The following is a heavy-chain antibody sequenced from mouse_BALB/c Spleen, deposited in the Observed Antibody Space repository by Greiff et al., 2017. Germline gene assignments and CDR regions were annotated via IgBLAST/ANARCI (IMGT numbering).Heavy chain of an antibody. V-gene: IGHV10-1*02. J-gene: IGHJ1*01. D-gene: IGHD1-1*01. Sequence: EVKLVESGGGLVQPKGSLKLSCAASGFTFNTYAMNWVRQAPGKGLEWVARIRSKSNNYATYYADSVKDRFTISRDDSQSMLYLQMNNLKTEDTAMYYCVRVGLLHWYFDVWGAGTTVTVSS. CDR1: GFTFNTYA. CDR3: VRVGLLHWYFDV. CDR2: IRSKSNNYAT.